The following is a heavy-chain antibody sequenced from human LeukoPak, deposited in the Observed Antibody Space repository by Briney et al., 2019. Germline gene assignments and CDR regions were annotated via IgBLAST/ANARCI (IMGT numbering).Heavy chain of an antibody. CDR3: ARGLGTVTFFDY. CDR2: IYYSGST. V-gene: IGHV4-59*01. Sequence: GSLRLSCAASGFTFSSYGMSWVRQAPGKGLEWIGYIYYSGSTNYNPSLKSRVTISVDTSKNQFSLKLSSVTAADTAVYYCARGLGTVTFFDYWGQGTLVTVSS. CDR1: GFTFSSYG. D-gene: IGHD4-17*01. J-gene: IGHJ4*02.